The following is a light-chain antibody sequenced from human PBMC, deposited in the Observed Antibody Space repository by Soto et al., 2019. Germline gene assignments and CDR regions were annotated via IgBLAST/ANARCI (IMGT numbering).Light chain of an antibody. CDR3: QQYNSYSPWT. V-gene: IGKV1-5*01. CDR1: QTISTW. J-gene: IGKJ1*01. Sequence: DIQMTQSPSTLSALVGDRVTITCRASQTISTWLAWYQQKPGRGPKLLIYDASSLESGVPSRFSGSGSVTEFTLTISSLQPDDFATYYCQQYNSYSPWTFXQGTEVDIK. CDR2: DAS.